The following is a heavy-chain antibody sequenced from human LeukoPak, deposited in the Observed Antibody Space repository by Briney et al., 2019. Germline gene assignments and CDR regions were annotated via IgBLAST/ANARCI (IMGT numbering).Heavy chain of an antibody. CDR3: AKDVPTAYFDY. V-gene: IGHV3-30*18. CDR1: GFTFSNYV. J-gene: IGHJ4*02. D-gene: IGHD1-1*01. CDR2: ISYDGSNK. Sequence: PGGSLRLSCAASGFTFSNYVMHWVRQAPGKGLEWVAVISYDGSNKYYADSVKGRFTISRDNSKNTLHLQMNSLRAEDTAVYYCAKDVPTAYFDYWGQGTLVTASS.